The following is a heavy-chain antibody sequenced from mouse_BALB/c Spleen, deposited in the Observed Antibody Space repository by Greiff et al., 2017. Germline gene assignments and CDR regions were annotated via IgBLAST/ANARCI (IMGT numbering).Heavy chain of an antibody. CDR3: TSFGSSFAY. V-gene: IGHV1S81*02. J-gene: IGHJ3*01. CDR1: GYTFTSYY. Sequence: QVQLKQSGAELVKPGASVKLSCKASGYTFTSYYMYWVKQRPGQGLEWIGEINPSNGGTNFNEKFKSKATLTVDKSSSTAYMQLSSLTSEDSAVYYCTSFGSSFAYWGQGTLVTVSA. CDR2: INPSNGGT. D-gene: IGHD1-1*01.